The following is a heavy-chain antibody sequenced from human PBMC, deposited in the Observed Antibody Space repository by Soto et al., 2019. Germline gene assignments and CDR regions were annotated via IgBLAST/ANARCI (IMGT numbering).Heavy chain of an antibody. CDR1: GFSLSTSGVG. J-gene: IGHJ4*02. Sequence: QITLKESGPPLVKPTQTLTLTCTFSGFSLSTSGVGVGWIRQPPGKALEWLALIYWDDDKRYSPSLKSRLTITKNTSKIQVVLTMTNMDPVDTATYYCAHSLIPNWGSRGAFDYWGQGTLVTVSS. CDR2: IYWDDDK. D-gene: IGHD7-27*01. V-gene: IGHV2-5*02. CDR3: AHSLIPNWGSRGAFDY.